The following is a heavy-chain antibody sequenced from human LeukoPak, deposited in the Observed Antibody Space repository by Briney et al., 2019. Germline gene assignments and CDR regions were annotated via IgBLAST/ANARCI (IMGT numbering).Heavy chain of an antibody. CDR2: VSYSGST. J-gene: IGHJ6*03. CDR3: ARDHYSSSGLYYYYIDV. D-gene: IGHD6-6*01. V-gene: IGHV4-59*12. Sequence: SETLSLTCSVSGGSISGSYWNWIRQPPGKGLEWIGYVSYSGSTNYNPSLKSRVTISVDTSKNQFSLKLSSVTAADTAVYYCARDHYSSSGLYYYYIDVWGKGTTVTVSS. CDR1: GGSISGSY.